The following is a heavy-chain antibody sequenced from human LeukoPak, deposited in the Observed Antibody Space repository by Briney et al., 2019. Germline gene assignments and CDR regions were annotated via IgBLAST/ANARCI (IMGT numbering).Heavy chain of an antibody. Sequence: PGGSLRLSCAASGFTFSSDWMHWGRQAPGKGLVWASRINSDGSSISYADSVKGRFTISRDNAKNTLYLQMNSLRAEDTAVYYCARVGDYRFDYWGQGTLVTVSS. J-gene: IGHJ4*02. CDR2: INSDGSSI. V-gene: IGHV3-74*01. D-gene: IGHD4-17*01. CDR3: ARVGDYRFDY. CDR1: GFTFSSDW.